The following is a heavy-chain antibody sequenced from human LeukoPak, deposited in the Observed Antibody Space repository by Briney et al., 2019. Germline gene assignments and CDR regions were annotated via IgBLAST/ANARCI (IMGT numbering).Heavy chain of an antibody. CDR1: GGSISSSSYY. Sequence: SETLSLTCTVSGGSISSSSYYWSWIRQPPGKGLEWIGYIYYSGSTNYNPSLKSRVTISVDTSKNQFSLKLSSVTAADMAVYYCARVDPDSSSTLEVFDYWGQGTLVTVSS. CDR3: ARVDPDSSSTLEVFDY. D-gene: IGHD6-6*01. V-gene: IGHV4-61*01. J-gene: IGHJ4*02. CDR2: IYYSGST.